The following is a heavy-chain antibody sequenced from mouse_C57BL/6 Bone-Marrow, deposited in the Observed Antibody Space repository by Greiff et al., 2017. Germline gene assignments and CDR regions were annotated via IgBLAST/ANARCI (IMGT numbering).Heavy chain of an antibody. Sequence: QVPLQQSGAELARPGASVKMSCKASVYTFTSYTMHWVKQRPGQGLEWIVYINPSSGYTKYNQKFKDKAKLTADKSSSTAYMQLSSLTSEDSAVYYCARNGYYGLDYWGQGTTLTVSA. V-gene: IGHV1-4*01. J-gene: IGHJ2*01. CDR3: ARNGYYGLDY. D-gene: IGHD2-3*01. CDR1: VYTFTSYT. CDR2: INPSSGYT.